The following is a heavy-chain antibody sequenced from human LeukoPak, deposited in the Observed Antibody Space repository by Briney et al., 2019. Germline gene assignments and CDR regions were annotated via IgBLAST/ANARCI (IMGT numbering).Heavy chain of an antibody. D-gene: IGHD6-6*01. CDR1: GYSFTSYW. CDR2: IYPGGSDT. Sequence: PGESLKISCKGSGYSFTSYWIGWVRQMPGKGLEWMGIIYPGGSDTTYSPSFQGQVTISVDKSINTAYLQWSSLKASDTAMYYCARHAVEYSTSYGMDVWGQGTTVTVSS. CDR3: ARHAVEYSTSYGMDV. J-gene: IGHJ6*02. V-gene: IGHV5-51*01.